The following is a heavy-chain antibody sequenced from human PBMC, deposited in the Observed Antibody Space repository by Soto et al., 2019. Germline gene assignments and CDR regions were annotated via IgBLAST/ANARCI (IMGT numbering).Heavy chain of an antibody. V-gene: IGHV3-9*01. D-gene: IGHD2-15*01. CDR1: GFTFDDYA. CDR3: AKGGPDGFCSGGRCYFDY. J-gene: IGHJ4*02. Sequence: DVQLVESGGGLVQPVRYLRLSCAASGFTFDDYAMHWVRRVPGKGLEWVSSISWNSNIIGYADSVKGRVTISRDNAKNSLYMQMNSLRPEDTALYYCAKGGPDGFCSGGRCYFDYLGQGNLVTVSS. CDR2: ISWNSNII.